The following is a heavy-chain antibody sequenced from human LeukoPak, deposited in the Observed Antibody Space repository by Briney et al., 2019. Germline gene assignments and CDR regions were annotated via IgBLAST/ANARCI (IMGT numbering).Heavy chain of an antibody. Sequence: PGGSLRLSCAASGFTFSSYWMHWVRRGPGKGLVWVSRINSDGSRTNYADSVKGRFTISRDNAKNTLYLQMNSLRAEDTAVYYCARDLRTPSDTNIAIDYWGQGTLVTVSS. J-gene: IGHJ4*02. CDR2: INSDGSRT. D-gene: IGHD4-23*01. CDR1: GFTFSSYW. V-gene: IGHV3-74*01. CDR3: ARDLRTPSDTNIAIDY.